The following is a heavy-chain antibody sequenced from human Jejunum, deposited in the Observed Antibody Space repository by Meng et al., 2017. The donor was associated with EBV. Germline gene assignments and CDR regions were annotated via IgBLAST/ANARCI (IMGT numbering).Heavy chain of an antibody. J-gene: IGHJ4*02. CDR1: GYSFTDYA. CDR2: IDTSNGNP. CDR3: ARYSGSYSLAN. V-gene: IGHV7-4-1*02. D-gene: IGHD3-10*01. Sequence: LWQSGAELKPHGASVRRSCKPCGYSFTDYAIIWGQQAPGQGLEWMGWIDTSNGNPTYAQAFTGRFVFSLDTSVNTAFLQISDLKAEDSALYYCARYSGSYSLANWGQGTLVTVSS.